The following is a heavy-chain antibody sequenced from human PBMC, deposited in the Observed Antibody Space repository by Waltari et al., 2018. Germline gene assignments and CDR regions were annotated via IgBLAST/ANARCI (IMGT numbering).Heavy chain of an antibody. CDR1: GGSISSGGYS. V-gene: IGHV4-30-2*01. Sequence: QLQLQESGSGLVKPSQTLSLTCAVSGGSISSGGYSWCWIRQPPGKGLEWIGYIYHSGSTYYNPSLKSRVTISVDRSKNQFSLKLSSVTAADTAVYYCARSPYYYDSSGYYRGVDAFDIWGQGTMVTVSS. CDR2: IYHSGST. D-gene: IGHD3-22*01. J-gene: IGHJ3*02. CDR3: ARSPYYYDSSGYYRGVDAFDI.